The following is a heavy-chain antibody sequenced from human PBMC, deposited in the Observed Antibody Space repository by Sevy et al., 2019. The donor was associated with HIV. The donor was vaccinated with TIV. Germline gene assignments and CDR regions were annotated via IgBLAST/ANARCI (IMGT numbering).Heavy chain of an antibody. CDR2: LYYDGSNK. CDR3: AKDLWAASEGSQD. D-gene: IGHD3-16*01. CDR1: GFTFSNYA. J-gene: IGHJ1*01. V-gene: IGHV3-30*02. Sequence: GGSLRLSCAASGFTFSNYAMNWFRQAPGKGLEWVAYLYYDGSNKQYANSVKGRFTISRDNFKNTLYLQMNSLTVEDTALYFCAKDLWAASEGSQDWGQGTLVTVSS.